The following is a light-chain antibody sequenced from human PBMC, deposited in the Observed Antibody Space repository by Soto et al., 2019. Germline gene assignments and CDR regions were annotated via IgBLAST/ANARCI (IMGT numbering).Light chain of an antibody. J-gene: IGKJ4*01. CDR2: NAA. Sequence: EIVLTQSPGTLSLSPGGRATLSCRASQSVSNNFLAWYQQKPGQAPRLLIYNAATRATGIPDRFSGSGSGTDFTLTISRLEPEDFAVYHCQQYASSLLIFGGGTKVEIK. CDR3: QQYASSLLI. V-gene: IGKV3-20*01. CDR1: QSVSNNF.